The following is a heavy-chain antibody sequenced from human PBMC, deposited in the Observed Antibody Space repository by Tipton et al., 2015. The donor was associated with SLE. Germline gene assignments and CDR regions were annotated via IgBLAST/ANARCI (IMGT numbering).Heavy chain of an antibody. CDR1: GGSISRSNYY. D-gene: IGHD5-12*01. V-gene: IGHV4-39*07. CDR3: ARERAYSRYVWFDP. Sequence: TLSLTCTVSGGSISRSNYYWGWIRQPPGKGLEWIGSMYYSGSTYYSPSLESRVSISVHTSKNQFSLKVTSVTAADSAVYYCARERAYSRYVWFDPWGQGTLVTVSS. CDR2: MYYSGST. J-gene: IGHJ5*02.